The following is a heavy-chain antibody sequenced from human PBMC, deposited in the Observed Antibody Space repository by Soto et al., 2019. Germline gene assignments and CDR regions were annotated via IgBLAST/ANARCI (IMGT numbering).Heavy chain of an antibody. V-gene: IGHV4-34*01. J-gene: IGHJ4*02. CDR3: ARGRGSYWHYFDY. Sequence: QVQLQQWGAGLLKPSETLSLTCAVYGGSFSGYYWSWIRQPPGKGLEWIGEINHSGSTNYNPSLKSRVTISVDTSKNQFSLKLSSVTAADTAVYYCARGRGSYWHYFDYWGQGTLVTVSS. CDR1: GGSFSGYY. CDR2: INHSGST. D-gene: IGHD1-26*01.